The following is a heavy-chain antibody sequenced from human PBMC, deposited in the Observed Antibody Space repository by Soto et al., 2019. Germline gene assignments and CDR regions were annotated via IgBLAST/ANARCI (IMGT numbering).Heavy chain of an antibody. CDR1: GFNFNSYW. CDR3: AKDGHGPFDY. CDR2: IKQDGSEK. V-gene: IGHV3-7*05. Sequence: EVQLVESGGGLVQPGGSLRLSCAVSGFNFNSYWMNWVRQAPGKGLEWVANIKQDGSEKNYVDSVKGRFTISRDNSRNSLYLQLNSLRAEDTAMYYCAKDGHGPFDYWGQGTPVIVS. J-gene: IGHJ4*02.